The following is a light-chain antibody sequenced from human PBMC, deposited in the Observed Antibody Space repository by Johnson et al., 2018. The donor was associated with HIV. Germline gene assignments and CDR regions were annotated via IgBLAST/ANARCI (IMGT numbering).Light chain of an antibody. J-gene: IGLJ1*01. V-gene: IGLV1-51*02. Sequence: QLVLTQPPSVSVAPGQKVTISCSGSSSNIGNNYVSWYQQLPGTATKLLIYENNKRPSGIPDRFSGSKSGTSATLGITGLQTGDEADYYCGTWDSSRSGYVFGTGTKVTVL. CDR3: GTWDSSRSGYV. CDR1: SSNIGNNY. CDR2: ENN.